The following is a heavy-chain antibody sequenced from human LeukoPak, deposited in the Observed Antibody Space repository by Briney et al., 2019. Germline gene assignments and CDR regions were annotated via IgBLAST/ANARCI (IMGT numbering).Heavy chain of an antibody. V-gene: IGHV1-2*02. Sequence: GASVKVSCKASGYTFTGYYMHWVRQAPGQGLEWMGWINPDSGGTNYAQKFQDRVTMTRDTSMDSAYTELSRLRSDDTAVYYCARDRNVGDIAPKGRGMDVWGRGTTVTVSS. CDR2: INPDSGGT. J-gene: IGHJ6*02. D-gene: IGHD5-12*01. CDR3: ARDRNVGDIAPKGRGMDV. CDR1: GYTFTGYY.